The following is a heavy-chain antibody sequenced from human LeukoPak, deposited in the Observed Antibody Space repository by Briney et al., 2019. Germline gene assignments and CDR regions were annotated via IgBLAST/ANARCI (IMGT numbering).Heavy chain of an antibody. D-gene: IGHD2-2*01. CDR1: GASITTFNSH. J-gene: IGHJ4*02. Sequence: PSETLSLNCAVSGASITTFNSHWAWIRQSPGKGLEWMGSIHHLGTAFYNPSLKSRVTISVDTSKKQFSLKLTSVAAADTAVYYCARHLEDCSGISCYDFDSWGQGTLITVSS. V-gene: IGHV4-39*01. CDR2: IHHLGTA. CDR3: ARHLEDCSGISCYDFDS.